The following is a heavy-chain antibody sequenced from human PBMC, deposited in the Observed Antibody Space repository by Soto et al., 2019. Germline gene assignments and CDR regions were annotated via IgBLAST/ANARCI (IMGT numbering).Heavy chain of an antibody. Sequence: EVQLVESGGGLVKPGGSLRLSCAASGFTFSSYSMNWVRQAPGKGLEWVSSISSSSSYIYYADSVKGRFTISRDNAKNSRYLQMNSLRAEDTAVYYCARDQKPRGDYDILTGYSSPFDYWGQGTLVTVSS. V-gene: IGHV3-21*01. D-gene: IGHD3-9*01. CDR1: GFTFSSYS. CDR3: ARDQKPRGDYDILTGYSSPFDY. J-gene: IGHJ4*02. CDR2: ISSSSSYI.